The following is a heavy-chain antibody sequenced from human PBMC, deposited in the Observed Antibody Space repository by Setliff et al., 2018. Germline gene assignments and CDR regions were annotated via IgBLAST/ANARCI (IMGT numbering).Heavy chain of an antibody. Sequence: ASVKVSCKVSGYTLTELSMHWVRQAPGKGLEWMGGFDPEDGETIYAQKFQGRVTMTEDTSTDTAYMELSSLRSEGTAVYYCARDRGYCSSTACYPYIPGLDVWGQGTMVTVSS. CDR2: FDPEDGET. V-gene: IGHV1-24*01. J-gene: IGHJ3*01. CDR3: ARDRGYCSSTACYPYIPGLDV. D-gene: IGHD2-2*01. CDR1: GYTLTELS.